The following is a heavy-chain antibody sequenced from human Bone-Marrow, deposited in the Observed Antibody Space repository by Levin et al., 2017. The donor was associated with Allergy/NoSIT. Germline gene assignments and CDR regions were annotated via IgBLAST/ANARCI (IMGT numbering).Heavy chain of an antibody. CDR2: MNPNSGDT. CDR1: GYTFTNYN. CDR3: ARGPGRVLRVRGVIMMGDWYFDL. V-gene: IGHV1-8*01. D-gene: IGHD3-10*01. J-gene: IGHJ2*01. Sequence: ASVKVSCKASGYTFTNYNINWVRQATGQGLEWMGWMNPNSGDTVYAQKFQGRVTMTRSTSMTTAYMELNSLRSEDTAVYFCARGPGRVLRVRGVIMMGDWYFDLWGRGTLVTVSS.